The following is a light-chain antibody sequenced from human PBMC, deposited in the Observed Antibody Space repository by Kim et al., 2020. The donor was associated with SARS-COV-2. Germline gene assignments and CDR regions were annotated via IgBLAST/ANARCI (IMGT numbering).Light chain of an antibody. CDR2: SNN. Sequence: GQRVTISCSGSSSTIGSNYVYWYQQLPGTAPKLLIYSNNQRPSGVPDRFSGSKSGTSASLAISGLRSEDEADYYCAAWDDSLSGRVFGGGTKLTVL. V-gene: IGLV1-47*02. CDR3: AAWDDSLSGRV. CDR1: SSTIGSNY. J-gene: IGLJ3*02.